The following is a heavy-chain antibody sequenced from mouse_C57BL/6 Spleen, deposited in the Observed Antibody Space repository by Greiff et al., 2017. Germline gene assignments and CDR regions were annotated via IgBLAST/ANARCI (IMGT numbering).Heavy chain of an antibody. CDR2: IYPGNSDT. V-gene: IGHV1-5*01. CDR1: GYTFTSYW. CDR3: TITTVKGYFDY. D-gene: IGHD1-1*01. J-gene: IGHJ2*01. Sequence: EVQLQQSGTVLARPGASVKMSCKTSGYTFTSYWMHWVKQRPGQGLEWIGAIYPGNSDTSYNQKFKGKAKLTAVTSASTAYMERSSLTNEDSAVYYCTITTVKGYFDYWGQGTTLTVAS.